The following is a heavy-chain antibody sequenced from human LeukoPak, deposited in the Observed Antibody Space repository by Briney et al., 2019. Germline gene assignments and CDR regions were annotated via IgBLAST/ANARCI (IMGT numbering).Heavy chain of an antibody. CDR3: ARAQLPYSSSAAHDY. D-gene: IGHD6-13*01. J-gene: IGHJ4*02. Sequence: GGSLRLSCAASGFTFSGYAMHWVRQAQGMGREWVAVISYDGSNKYYADSVKGRFTIARDNSKNTLYLQMNSLRAEDTAVYYCARAQLPYSSSAAHDYWGQGTLVTVSS. CDR1: GFTFSGYA. CDR2: ISYDGSNK. V-gene: IGHV3-30*04.